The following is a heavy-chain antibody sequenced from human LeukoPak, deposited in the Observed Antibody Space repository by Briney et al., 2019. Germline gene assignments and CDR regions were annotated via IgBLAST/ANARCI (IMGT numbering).Heavy chain of an antibody. CDR1: GGSISSYY. J-gene: IGHJ4*02. Sequence: PSETLSLTCTVSGGSISSYYWSWIRQPPGKGLEWIGYIYYSGSTNYNPSLKSRVTISVDTSKNQFSLKLSSVTAADTAVYYCARYYYDSSGYYIYYFDYWGQGTLVTVSS. CDR2: IYYSGST. D-gene: IGHD3-22*01. CDR3: ARYYYDSSGYYIYYFDY. V-gene: IGHV4-59*01.